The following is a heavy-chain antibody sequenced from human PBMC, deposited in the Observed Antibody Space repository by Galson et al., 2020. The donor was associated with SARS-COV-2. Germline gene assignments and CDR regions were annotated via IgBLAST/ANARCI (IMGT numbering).Heavy chain of an antibody. V-gene: IGHV3-11*01. CDR1: GFTFSDYY. CDR2: ISSSGGTT. J-gene: IGHJ4*02. CDR3: ATRVGATHFDN. Sequence: GESLKISCAASGFTFSDYYMSWIRQAPGKGLEWVSYISSSGGTTYYADSVQGRFTISRDNAKSSLYLQMNSLTAHDTAIYYCATRVGATHFDNWGQGTLVTVSS. D-gene: IGHD1-26*01.